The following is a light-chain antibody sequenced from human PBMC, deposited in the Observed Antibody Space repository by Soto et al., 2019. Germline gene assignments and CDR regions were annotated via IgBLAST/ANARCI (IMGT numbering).Light chain of an antibody. CDR1: QSISSW. J-gene: IGKJ5*01. Sequence: IQMTQSVATLSASVGDRVTIPCRASQSISSWLAWYQQKPGKAPKLLIFDASNLKSGVSSRFSGSGSGTEFTLTISSLQPEDFATYYCQQSNNLPISFGQGTR. CDR3: QQSNNLPIS. V-gene: IGKV1-5*01. CDR2: DAS.